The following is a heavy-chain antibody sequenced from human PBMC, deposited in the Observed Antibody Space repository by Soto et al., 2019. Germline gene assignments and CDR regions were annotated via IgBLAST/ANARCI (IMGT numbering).Heavy chain of an antibody. CDR2: MKSKTDAGTT. D-gene: IGHD5-12*01. CDR1: GFTFANAW. V-gene: IGHV3-15*01. Sequence: EVHLVESGGGLVKPGQSLTLSCAASGFTFANAWMSWVRQAPGMGLEWVGRMKSKTDAGTTDFAAPVKGRFSISRDDSKNTWFLHMTNVKDEDTAMYYCLTERGACSYNGYGREDHWGQGTLVTVSS. CDR3: LTERGACSYNGYGREDH. J-gene: IGHJ4*02.